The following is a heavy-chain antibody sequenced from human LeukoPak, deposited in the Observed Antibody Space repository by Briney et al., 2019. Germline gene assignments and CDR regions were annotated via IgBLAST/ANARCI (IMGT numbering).Heavy chain of an antibody. V-gene: IGHV3-64D*06. Sequence: RGSLRLSCSVSGFTFSTYVMHWVRQAPGKGLEYVSAISSNGNNTYYADSVKGRFTISRDNSKNTLYLQMSSLRADDTAVYYCVRGTGYWGQGTLVTVSS. CDR3: VRGTGY. CDR1: GFTFSTYV. J-gene: IGHJ4*02. CDR2: ISSNGNNT.